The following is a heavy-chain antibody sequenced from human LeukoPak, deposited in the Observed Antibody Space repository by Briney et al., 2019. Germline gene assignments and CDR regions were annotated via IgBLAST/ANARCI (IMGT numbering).Heavy chain of an antibody. CDR2: IYSDGTT. V-gene: IGHV3-53*01. CDR1: GFTLRVNY. CDR3: ARSPTVSVGYCSSVTCQADY. D-gene: IGHD2-2*01. J-gene: IGHJ4*02. Sequence: PGGSLRLSCVASGFTLRVNYMTWIRQTPGRGLEWVSVIYSDGTTKYADSAKGRFTISRDNSKSMVYLQMDRLRAEDTAVYYCARSPTVSVGYCSSVTCQADYWGQGTLVTVSS.